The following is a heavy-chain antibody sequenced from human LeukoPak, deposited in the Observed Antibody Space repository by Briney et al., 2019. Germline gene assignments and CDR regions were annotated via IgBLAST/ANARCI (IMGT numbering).Heavy chain of an antibody. CDR2: ISSSSSYI. D-gene: IGHD6-13*01. J-gene: IGHJ6*02. CDR1: GFTFSSYR. V-gene: IGHV3-21*01. Sequence: GGSLTLSCAASGFTFSSYRMNWVRQAPGEGLEWVSSISSSSSYIYYADSVKGRFTISRDNAKNSLYLQMNSLRAEDTAVYYCARDPLRGIAAAPPPYYYGMDVWGQGTTVTVSS. CDR3: ARDPLRGIAAAPPPYYYGMDV.